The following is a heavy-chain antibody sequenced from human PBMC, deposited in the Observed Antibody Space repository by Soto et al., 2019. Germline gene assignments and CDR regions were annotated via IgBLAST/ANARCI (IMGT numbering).Heavy chain of an antibody. V-gene: IGHV4-59*01. J-gene: IGHJ2*01. CDR3: ARTLVYWYFDL. Sequence: SETLSLTCTVSGGSISSYYWSWIRQPPGKGLEWIGYIYYSGSTNYNPSLKSRVTISVDTSKNQFSLKLSSVTAADTAVYYCARTLVYWYFDLWGRGTLVTVSS. CDR1: GGSISSYY. CDR2: IYYSGST.